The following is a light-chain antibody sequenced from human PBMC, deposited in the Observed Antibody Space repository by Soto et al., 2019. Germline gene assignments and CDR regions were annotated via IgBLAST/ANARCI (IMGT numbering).Light chain of an antibody. CDR3: QQYKSYPWT. CDR1: QSIDRW. Sequence: DIQMTQSPSTVSASVGDRVTITCRATQSIDRWLAWYQQKPGKAPNLLIYKASTLESGVPSRFSGTGSGTEFTLTISSLQPDDFTTYYCQQYKSYPWTFGQGAKV. CDR2: KAS. J-gene: IGKJ1*01. V-gene: IGKV1-5*03.